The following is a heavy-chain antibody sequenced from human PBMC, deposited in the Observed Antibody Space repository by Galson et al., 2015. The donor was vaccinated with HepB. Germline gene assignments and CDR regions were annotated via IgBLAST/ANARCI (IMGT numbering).Heavy chain of an antibody. CDR1: GFTFSSYA. D-gene: IGHD3-16*02. CDR3: AKGGDYVWGSYPQY. CDR2: ISGSGGST. J-gene: IGHJ4*02. Sequence: SLRLSCAASGFTFSSYAMSWVRQAPGKGLEWVSAISGSGGSTYYADSVKGRFTISRDNSKNTLYLQMNSLRAEDTAVYYCAKGGDYVWGSYPQYWGQGTLVTVSS. V-gene: IGHV3-23*01.